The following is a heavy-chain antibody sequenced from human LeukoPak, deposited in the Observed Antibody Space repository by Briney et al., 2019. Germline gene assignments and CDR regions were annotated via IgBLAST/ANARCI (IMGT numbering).Heavy chain of an antibody. CDR1: GFTVSSNY. CDR3: ARSQGGTMSLRHFDL. CDR2: INSAGNA. D-gene: IGHD1-26*01. V-gene: IGHV3-53*01. J-gene: IGHJ2*01. Sequence: GGSLRLSCAASGFTVSSNYMNWVRQAPGKGLEWVSVINSAGNAYYADSVKGRFTISRDNSKDMLYLQMNSLRAEDTAVNYCARSQGGTMSLRHFDLWGRGTPVTVSS.